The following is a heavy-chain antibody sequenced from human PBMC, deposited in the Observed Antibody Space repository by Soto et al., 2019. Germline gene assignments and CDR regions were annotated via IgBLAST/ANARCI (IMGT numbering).Heavy chain of an antibody. V-gene: IGHV3-30-3*01. CDR2: ISYDGSNK. CDR1: GFTFSSYA. CDR3: ARDFPVRQWLVVGLFYYYYGMDV. Sequence: PGGSLRLSCAASGFTFSSYAMHWVRQAPGKGLEWVAVISYDGSNKYYADSVKGRFTISRDISKNTLYLQMNSLRAGDTAVYYCARDFPVRQWLVVGLFYYYYGMDVWGQGTTVTVSS. D-gene: IGHD6-19*01. J-gene: IGHJ6*02.